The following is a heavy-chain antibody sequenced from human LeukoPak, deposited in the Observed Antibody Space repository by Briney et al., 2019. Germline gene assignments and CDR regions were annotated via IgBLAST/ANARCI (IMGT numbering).Heavy chain of an antibody. CDR1: GFTFRSYG. CDR3: AKDLMEYYDSSGSE. D-gene: IGHD3-22*01. Sequence: ERSLRLSCAASGFTFRSYGMHWVRQAPGKGLEWVAVISYDGSNKYYGDSMKGRFTISRDNSKNTLYLEMNSLRAEDTAVYYCAKDLMEYYDSSGSEWGQGTLVIVSS. CDR2: ISYDGSNK. J-gene: IGHJ4*02. V-gene: IGHV3-30*18.